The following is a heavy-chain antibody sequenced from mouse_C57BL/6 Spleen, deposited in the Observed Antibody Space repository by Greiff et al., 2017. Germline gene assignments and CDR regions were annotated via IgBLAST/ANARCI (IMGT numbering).Heavy chain of an antibody. J-gene: IGHJ3*01. CDR3: ARPLQFAY. CDR2: IYPGDGDT. Sequence: VQLQQSGPELVKPGASVKISCKASGYAFSSSWLNWVKQRPGKGLAGIGRIYPGDGDTNYNGKFKGKATLTADKSSSTAYMQLSSLTSEDSAVYFCARPLQFAYWGQGTLVTVSA. V-gene: IGHV1-82*01. CDR1: GYAFSSSW.